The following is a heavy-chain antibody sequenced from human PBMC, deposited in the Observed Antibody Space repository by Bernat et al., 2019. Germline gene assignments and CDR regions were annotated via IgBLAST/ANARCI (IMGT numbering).Heavy chain of an antibody. CDR2: IRFDGSNQ. D-gene: IGHD1-1*01. CDR3: ARELNGGLEY. J-gene: IGHJ4*02. V-gene: IGHV3-30*02. CDR1: GFTFSTYG. Sequence: QVQLVESGGGVVQPGGSLRLSCAAPGFTFSTYGMHWVRQAPGKGLEWVAFIRFDGSNQYYADSVKGRFTVSRDNSKNTLFLKMNRVRPGDTAMYYCARELNGGLEYWGQGTLVSVSS.